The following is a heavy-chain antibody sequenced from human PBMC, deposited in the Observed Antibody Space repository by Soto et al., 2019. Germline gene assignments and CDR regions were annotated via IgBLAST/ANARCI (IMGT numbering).Heavy chain of an antibody. CDR3: ARPLAARREFDY. Sequence: GGSLRLSCAASGFTFTSYWMSWVRQAPGKGLEWVANIKQDGSEEYYVDSVKGRFTISRDNAKNSLFLQVNSLRAEDTAVYYCARPLAARREFDYWGQGTLVTVSS. CDR2: IKQDGSEE. D-gene: IGHD6-6*01. V-gene: IGHV3-7*03. CDR1: GFTFTSYW. J-gene: IGHJ4*02.